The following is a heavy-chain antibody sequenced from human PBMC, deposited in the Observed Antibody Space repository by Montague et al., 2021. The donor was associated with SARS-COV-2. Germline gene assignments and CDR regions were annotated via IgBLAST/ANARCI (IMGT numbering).Heavy chain of an antibody. CDR3: ARGFDY. CDR2: IYYSGSA. J-gene: IGHJ4*02. CDR1: GGSISGYY. V-gene: IGHV4-59*01. Sequence: SETLSLTCTVSGGSISGYYWSWIRQPPGKGLEWIGYIYYSGSANYNPSLKSRVTISVDTSKNQFSLKLNSVTAADTAVYYCARGFDYWGQGTLVTVSS.